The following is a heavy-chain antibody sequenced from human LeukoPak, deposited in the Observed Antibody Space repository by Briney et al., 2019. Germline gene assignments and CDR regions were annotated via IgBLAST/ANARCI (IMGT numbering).Heavy chain of an antibody. J-gene: IGHJ4*01. CDR3: ARDNVGALDY. CDR2: MKQDGSAK. D-gene: IGHD1-26*01. Sequence: GGSLRLSCVASGFTFSSYWMAWVRQAPGKGLEWVANMKQDGSAKHYADSVKGRFSISRDSSKNSVYLQMDSLRAEDTALYYCARDNVGALDYWGHGTLVTVSS. V-gene: IGHV3-7*01. CDR1: GFTFSSYW.